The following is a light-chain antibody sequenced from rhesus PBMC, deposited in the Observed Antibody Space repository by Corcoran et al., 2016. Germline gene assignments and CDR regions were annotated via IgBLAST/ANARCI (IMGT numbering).Light chain of an antibody. Sequence: DIQMSQSPSSLSASVGDRVTITCRASQDISSSLNWYQQNPGKAPKPLIFYANTLETGVPSRFSGSGSGTDFTLTISNLQPEDFATYYCQQGNSNPRTFGQGTKVEIK. V-gene: IGKV1-32*02. CDR3: QQGNSNPRT. CDR1: QDISSS. CDR2: YAN. J-gene: IGKJ1*01.